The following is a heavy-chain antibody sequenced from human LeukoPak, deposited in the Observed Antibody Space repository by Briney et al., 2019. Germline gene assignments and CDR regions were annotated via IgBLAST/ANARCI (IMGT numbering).Heavy chain of an antibody. J-gene: IGHJ5*02. Sequence: ASVKVSCKASGYTFTSYAMHWVRQAPGQRLEWMGWINAGNGNTKYSQKFRGRVTITRDTSASTAYMELSSLRSEDTAVYYCARSFDGDYLTGFDPWGQGTLVTVSS. CDR3: ARSFDGDYLTGFDP. V-gene: IGHV1-3*01. CDR1: GYTFTSYA. D-gene: IGHD4-17*01. CDR2: INAGNGNT.